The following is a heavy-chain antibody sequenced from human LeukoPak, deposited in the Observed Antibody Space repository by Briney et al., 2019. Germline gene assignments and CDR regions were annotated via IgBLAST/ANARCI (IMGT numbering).Heavy chain of an antibody. V-gene: IGHV4-34*01. J-gene: IGHJ4*02. CDR1: GGSFSAYY. Sequence: SETLSLTCAVYGGSFSAYYWSWIRQPPGKGLEWIGGINHSRENNYNPSLKSRVTISIDTSKNQFSLELSSVTAADTAVYYCARYLRGSSSSCFDYWGPGTLVTVSS. CDR3: ARYLRGSSSSCFDY. CDR2: INHSREN. D-gene: IGHD6-13*01.